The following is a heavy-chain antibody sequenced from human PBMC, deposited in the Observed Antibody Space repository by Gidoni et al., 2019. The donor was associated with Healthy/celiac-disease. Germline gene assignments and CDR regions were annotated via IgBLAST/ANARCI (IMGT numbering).Heavy chain of an antibody. Sequence: EVQLLESGGGLVQPGGSLRLSCAASGFTFSSYAMSWVRQAPGKGLEWVSAISGSGGSTYYADYVKGRFTISRDNSKNTLYLQMNSRRAEDTAVYYCAKDSSGWPYYYYYYGMDVWGQGTTVTVSS. CDR2: ISGSGGST. V-gene: IGHV3-23*01. J-gene: IGHJ6*02. CDR3: AKDSSGWPYYYYYYGMDV. CDR1: GFTFSSYA. D-gene: IGHD6-19*01.